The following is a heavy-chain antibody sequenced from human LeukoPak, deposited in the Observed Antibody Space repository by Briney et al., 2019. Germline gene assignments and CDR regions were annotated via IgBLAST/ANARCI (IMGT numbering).Heavy chain of an antibody. D-gene: IGHD3-10*01. CDR1: GGSISSGGYY. J-gene: IGHJ4*02. CDR2: IYYSGST. V-gene: IGHV4-31*03. CDR3: ASGYGSGSYYTPPFDY. Sequence: SETLSPTCTVSGGSISSGGYYWSWIRQHPGKGLEWIGYIYYSGSTYYNPSLKSRVTISVDTSKNQFSLKLSSVTAADTAVYYCASGYGSGSYYTPPFDYWRQSTLVTVSS.